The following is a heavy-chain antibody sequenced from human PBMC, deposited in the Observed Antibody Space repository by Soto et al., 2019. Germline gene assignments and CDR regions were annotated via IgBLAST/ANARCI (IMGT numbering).Heavy chain of an antibody. CDR1: GFTFSNNG. CDR3: VKDKGAAAGFDY. Sequence: QVHLVESGGGVVQPGRSLRLSCAASGFTFSNNGMHWVRQAPGKGLAWMGVISYEGSEKYYAGSVKGRFTISRDNSKNTLYLQTDTLRAEDTAIYYCVKDKGAAAGFDYWGQGILVTVSS. D-gene: IGHD6-13*01. CDR2: ISYEGSEK. V-gene: IGHV3-30*18. J-gene: IGHJ4*02.